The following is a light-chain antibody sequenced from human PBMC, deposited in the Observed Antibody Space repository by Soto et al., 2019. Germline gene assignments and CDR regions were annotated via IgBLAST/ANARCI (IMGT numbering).Light chain of an antibody. J-gene: IGLJ2*01. CDR1: SSDVGGYNY. CDR2: DVS. CDR3: SSYTGSSTYVV. V-gene: IGLV2-14*01. Sequence: QSVLTQPASVSGSPGQSITISCTGTSSDVGGYNYVSWYQQHPGKAPKLMIYDVSNRPSGVSNRFSGSKSGNTASLTISGLQAEDEAYYYCSSYTGSSTYVVFGGGTKVTVL.